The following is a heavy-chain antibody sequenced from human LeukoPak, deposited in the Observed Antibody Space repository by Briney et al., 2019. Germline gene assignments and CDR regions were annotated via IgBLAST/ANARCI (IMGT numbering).Heavy chain of an antibody. V-gene: IGHV3-48*04. D-gene: IGHD3-10*02. J-gene: IGHJ6*04. Sequence: GGSLRLSCAASGFTFSSYSMNWVRQAPGKGLEWVSYISSSSSSIYYADSVKGRFTISRDNAKNTLYLQMNSLRAEDTAVYYCAELGITMIGGVWGKGTTVTISS. CDR1: GFTFSSYS. CDR2: ISSSSSSI. CDR3: AELGITMIGGV.